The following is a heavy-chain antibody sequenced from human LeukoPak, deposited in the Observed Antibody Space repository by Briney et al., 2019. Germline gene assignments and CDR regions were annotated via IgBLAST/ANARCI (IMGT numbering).Heavy chain of an antibody. CDR1: GFTFGDTW. CDR2: IKQDGSEK. Sequence: RSGGSLRLSCAASGFTFGDTWMNWVRQVPGQGLEWVANIKQDGSEKFYVASVKGRLTISRDNGKSSLYLQMNSLRAEDTALYYCATSYDMGWLIGYWGQGTLVTVSS. D-gene: IGHD3/OR15-3a*01. V-gene: IGHV3-7*03. CDR3: ATSYDMGWLIGY. J-gene: IGHJ4*02.